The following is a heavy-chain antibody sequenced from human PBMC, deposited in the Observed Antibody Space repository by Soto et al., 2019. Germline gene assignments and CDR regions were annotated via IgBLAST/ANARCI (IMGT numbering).Heavy chain of an antibody. CDR2: FYYCGNT. J-gene: IGHJ4*02. Sequence: QVQLQESGPGLVKPSQTLSLTCIVSGGSINRGGYYWSWILHLPGNGLEWIEYFYYCGNTDYNPSLNSRLTISAHTSKTQFSLELWYVTAAATAVSYCARGRTYYAPGGRGSVVTVSS. CDR3: ARGRTYYAP. D-gene: IGHD3-3*01. V-gene: IGHV4-31*03. CDR1: GGSINRGGYY.